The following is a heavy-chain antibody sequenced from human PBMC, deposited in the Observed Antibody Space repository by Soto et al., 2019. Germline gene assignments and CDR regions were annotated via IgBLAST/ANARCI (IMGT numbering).Heavy chain of an antibody. CDR3: ATTRTTYVYDFDS. Sequence: ASVKVSCKVAGHSLTDLSMHWVRQGPGRGLEWLGGFDPEEGEIIYAQNFQGRIRLTEDTSADTAFMELNSLKSEDTAIYYCATTRTTYVYDFDSWGQGTLVTVSS. V-gene: IGHV1-24*01. CDR1: GHSLTDLS. CDR2: FDPEEGEI. D-gene: IGHD3-16*01. J-gene: IGHJ4*02.